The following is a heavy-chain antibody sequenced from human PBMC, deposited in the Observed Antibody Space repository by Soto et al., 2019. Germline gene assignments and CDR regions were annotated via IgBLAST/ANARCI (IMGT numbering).Heavy chain of an antibody. V-gene: IGHV4-30-4*02. CDR1: GGSISSGDYY. CDR3: ASRSGSYPYYFDY. Sequence: KTSETLSLTCTVSGGSISSGDYYWTWIRHLPGKGLEWIGYIYHSGSAYYNPSLKSRLTMSVDTSKNQFSLKLSSVTAADTAVYYCASRSGSYPYYFDYWGQGTLVTVSS. D-gene: IGHD1-26*01. J-gene: IGHJ4*02. CDR2: IYHSGSA.